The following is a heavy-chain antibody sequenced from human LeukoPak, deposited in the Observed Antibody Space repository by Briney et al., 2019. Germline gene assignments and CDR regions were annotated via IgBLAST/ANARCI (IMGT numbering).Heavy chain of an antibody. CDR1: GFTFSSYS. V-gene: IGHV3-21*01. CDR3: ARDLYLGADNWFDP. CDR2: ISSSSSYI. D-gene: IGHD1-26*01. Sequence: GGSLRLSCAASGFTFSSYSMNWVRQAPGKGLEWVSSISSSSSYIYYADSVKGRSTISRDNAKNSLYLQMNSLRAEDTAVYYCARDLYLGADNWFDPWGQGTLVTVSS. J-gene: IGHJ5*02.